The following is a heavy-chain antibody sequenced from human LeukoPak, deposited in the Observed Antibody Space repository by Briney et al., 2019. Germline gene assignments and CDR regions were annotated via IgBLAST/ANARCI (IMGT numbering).Heavy chain of an antibody. V-gene: IGHV1-8*01. Sequence: ASVKVSCKASGYTFTSYDINWVRQATGQGLEWMGWMNPNSGNTGYAQEFQGRVTMTRNTSISTAYMELSSLRSEDTAVYYCARWNVSTFDYWGQGTLVTVSS. J-gene: IGHJ4*02. CDR3: ARWNVSTFDY. CDR1: GYTFTSYD. CDR2: MNPNSGNT. D-gene: IGHD1-1*01.